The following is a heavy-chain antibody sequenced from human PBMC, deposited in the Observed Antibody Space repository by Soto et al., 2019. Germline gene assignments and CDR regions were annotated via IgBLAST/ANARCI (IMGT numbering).Heavy chain of an antibody. CDR2: IWYDVSYQ. CDR3: ARDRLITYGAKIAPDH. J-gene: IGHJ5*02. V-gene: IGHV3-33*01. D-gene: IGHD3-16*01. CDR1: GFTFSDFG. Sequence: QVQLVESGGGVIQPGRSLRLSCKASGFTFSDFGMHWVRQTPGKGLEWVSAIWYDVSYQYYADPVRGRFTTSRDNSNNTLFLQMNSLRVEDTAVYYCARDRLITYGAKIAPDHWGQGALFTVSS.